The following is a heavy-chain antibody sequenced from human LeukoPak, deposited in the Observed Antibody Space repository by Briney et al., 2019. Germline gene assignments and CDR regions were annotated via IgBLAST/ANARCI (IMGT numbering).Heavy chain of an antibody. J-gene: IGHJ4*02. CDR3: RFSGTTVVTPLDY. CDR2: IKSKTDGGTT. D-gene: IGHD4-23*01. CDR1: GFTFSNAW. V-gene: IGHV3-15*01. Sequence: GGSLRLSCAASGFTFSNAWMSWVRQAPGKGLEWVGRIKSKTDGGTTDYAAPVKGRFTISRDDSKNTLYLQMNSLKTEDTAVYYCRFSGTTVVTPLDYWGQGTLVTVSS.